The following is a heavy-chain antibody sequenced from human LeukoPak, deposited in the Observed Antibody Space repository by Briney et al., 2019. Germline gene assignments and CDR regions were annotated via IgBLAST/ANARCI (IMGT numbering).Heavy chain of an antibody. J-gene: IGHJ5*02. Sequence: SVKVSCKASGGTFSSYAISWVRQAPGQGLEWMGGIIPIFGTANYAQKFQGRVTITADESTRTAYVELSSLRSEDTAVYYCARVTGGRYCSTTSCYMRGWFDPWGQGTLVTVSS. V-gene: IGHV1-69*13. D-gene: IGHD2-2*02. CDR2: IIPIFGTA. CDR1: GGTFSSYA. CDR3: ARVTGGRYCSTTSCYMRGWFDP.